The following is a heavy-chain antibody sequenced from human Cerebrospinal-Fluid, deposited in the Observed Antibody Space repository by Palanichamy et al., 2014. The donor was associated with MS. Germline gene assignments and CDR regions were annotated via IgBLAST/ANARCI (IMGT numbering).Heavy chain of an antibody. CDR1: GFTFEDYD. V-gene: IGHV3-49*04. Sequence: EVQLVESGGGLVRPGRSLRLSCTASGFTFEDYDMSWVRQAPGKGLEWVGFIRSKAYSGTVEYAASVKGRITISRDNSKSIVYLQLNSLKTEDTAVYYCTRDGYMLAVAGAFDYWGQGTLATVSS. D-gene: IGHD6-19*01. J-gene: IGHJ4*02. CDR2: IRSKAYSGTV. CDR3: TRDGYMLAVAGAFDY.